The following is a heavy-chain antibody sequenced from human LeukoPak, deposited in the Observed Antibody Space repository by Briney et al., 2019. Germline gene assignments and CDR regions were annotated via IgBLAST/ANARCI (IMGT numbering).Heavy chain of an antibody. CDR1: GYTFTGSY. D-gene: IGHD6-13*01. CDR2: INPNSGGT. V-gene: IGHV1-2*02. Sequence: ASVKVSCKASGYTFTGSYMHWVRQAPGQGLEWMGWINPNSGGTNYTQKFQGRVTMTRDTSISTAYMELSRLRSDDTAVYYCARTDSAAGPYYYYYYGMDVWGQGTTVTVSS. CDR3: ARTDSAAGPYYYYYYGMDV. J-gene: IGHJ6*02.